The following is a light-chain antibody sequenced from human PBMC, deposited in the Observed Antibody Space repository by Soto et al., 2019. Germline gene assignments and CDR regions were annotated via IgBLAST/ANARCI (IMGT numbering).Light chain of an antibody. CDR2: AS. Sequence: EIVLTQSPGTLSLSPGERATLSCRASQSVSDSYLAWYQQKPGQAPMLLIYASSRATGIPDRFSGSGSGTDFTLTISRLEPEHFAVYYCQHYGTSALFGPGTTVDIK. CDR1: QSVSDSY. CDR3: QHYGTSAL. V-gene: IGKV3-20*01. J-gene: IGKJ3*01.